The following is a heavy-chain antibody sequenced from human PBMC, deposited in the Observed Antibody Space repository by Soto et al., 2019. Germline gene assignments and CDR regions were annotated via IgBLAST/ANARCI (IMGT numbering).Heavy chain of an antibody. Sequence: GGSLRLSCAASGFTFDDYAMHWVRQAPGKGLEWVSGISWNSGSIGYADSVKGRFTISRDDSKNTLYLQMNSLKTEDTAVYYCTTLAPTLTGTKRAYYYYYYMDVWGKGTTVTVSS. CDR1: GFTFDDYA. CDR3: TTLAPTLTGTKRAYYYYYYMDV. V-gene: IGHV3-9*01. D-gene: IGHD1-20*01. CDR2: ISWNSGSI. J-gene: IGHJ6*03.